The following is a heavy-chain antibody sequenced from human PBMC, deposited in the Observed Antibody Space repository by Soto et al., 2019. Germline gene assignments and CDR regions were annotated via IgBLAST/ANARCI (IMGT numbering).Heavy chain of an antibody. V-gene: IGHV1-2*02. Sequence: QVNLVQSGAEVKKPGASVKVSCKASGYNFNGYYIHWVRQAPGQGLEWMGWMNPNTGGANYAQQFQGKVILTTDTSISTAYLELRSLTSDDTAVYYCAKVISTIGSKQWLAQTKHQALDYWGQGTLVTVSS. CDR3: AKVISTIGSKQWLAQTKHQALDY. CDR2: MNPNTGGA. CDR1: GYNFNGYY. D-gene: IGHD6-19*01. J-gene: IGHJ4*02.